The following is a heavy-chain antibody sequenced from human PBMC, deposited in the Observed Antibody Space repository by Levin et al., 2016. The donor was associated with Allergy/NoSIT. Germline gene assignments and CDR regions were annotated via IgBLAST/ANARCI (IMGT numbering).Heavy chain of an antibody. V-gene: IGHV5-51*01. CDR3: ARSLYSGSYFSAFDI. D-gene: IGHD1-26*01. J-gene: IGHJ3*02. CDR2: IYPGDSDT. Sequence: VRQMPGKGLEWMGIIYPGDSDTRYSPSFQGQVTISADKSLNTAYLQWSSLKASDTAMYYCARSLYSGSYFSAFDIWGQGTMVTVSS.